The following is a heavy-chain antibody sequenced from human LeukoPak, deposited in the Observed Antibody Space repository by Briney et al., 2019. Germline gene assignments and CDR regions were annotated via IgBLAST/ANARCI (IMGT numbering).Heavy chain of an antibody. J-gene: IGHJ4*02. D-gene: IGHD3-22*01. CDR3: ARGVYYYDSSPLYY. CDR1: GFTFSSYA. Sequence: PGGSLRLSCAASGFTFSSYAMHWVRQAPGKGLEWVAVISYDGSNKYYADSVKGRFTISRDSSKNTLYLQMNSLRAEDTAVYYCARGVYYYDSSPLYYWGQGTLVTVSS. CDR2: ISYDGSNK. V-gene: IGHV3-30-3*01.